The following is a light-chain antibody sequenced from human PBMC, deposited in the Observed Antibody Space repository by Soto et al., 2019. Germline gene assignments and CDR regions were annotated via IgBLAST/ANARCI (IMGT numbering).Light chain of an antibody. Sequence: ENVLTQSPGTLSLSPGARATLSCRASQSVGYSLAWYQQRPGQAPTLLISDASTRAPGIPDRFSGSGSGTDFTLTISSLQPEAYALYYCQPYGPSLITFGQRTRL. CDR3: QPYGPSLIT. CDR2: DAS. V-gene: IGKV3-20*01. J-gene: IGKJ5*01. CDR1: QSVGYS.